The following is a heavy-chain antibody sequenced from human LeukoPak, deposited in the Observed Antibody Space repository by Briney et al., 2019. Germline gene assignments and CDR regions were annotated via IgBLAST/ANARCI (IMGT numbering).Heavy chain of an antibody. Sequence: ASVKVSCKASGYTFTSYGISWVRQAPGQGLEWMGWISAYNGNTNYAQKLQGRVTMTTDTSTSTAYMELRSLRSDDTAVYYCASYPLVQLERVGFDPWGQGTLVTVSS. D-gene: IGHD1-1*01. V-gene: IGHV1-18*01. CDR2: ISAYNGNT. J-gene: IGHJ5*02. CDR1: GYTFTSYG. CDR3: ASYPLVQLERVGFDP.